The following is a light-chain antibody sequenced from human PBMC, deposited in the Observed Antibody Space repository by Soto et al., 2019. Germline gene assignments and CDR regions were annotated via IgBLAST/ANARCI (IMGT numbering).Light chain of an antibody. V-gene: IGLV1-40*01. Sequence: QSVLTQPPSVSGAPGQRVTISCNGSSSNIGAGYDVHWYQQLPGTAPKLLIYGNSNRPSGVPDRFSGSKSGTSASLAITGLQAEDEADYYCQYYDSSLRVFGGGTKLTVL. CDR3: QYYDSSLRV. CDR1: SSNIGAGYD. CDR2: GNS. J-gene: IGLJ2*01.